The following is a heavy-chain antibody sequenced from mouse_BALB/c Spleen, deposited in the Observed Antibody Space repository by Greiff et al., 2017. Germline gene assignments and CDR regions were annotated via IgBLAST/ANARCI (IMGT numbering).Heavy chain of an antibody. CDR1: GYSITSDYA. Sequence: EVKLQESGPGLVKPSQSLSLTCTVTGYSITSDYAWNWIRQFPGNKLEWMGYISYSGSTSYNPSLKSRISITRDTSKNQFFLQLNSVTTEDTATYYCAMITTYYAMDYWGQGTSVTVSS. J-gene: IGHJ4*01. V-gene: IGHV3-2*02. CDR3: AMITTYYAMDY. CDR2: ISYSGST. D-gene: IGHD2-4*01.